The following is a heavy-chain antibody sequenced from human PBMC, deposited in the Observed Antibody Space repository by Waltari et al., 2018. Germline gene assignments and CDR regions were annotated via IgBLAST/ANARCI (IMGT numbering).Heavy chain of an antibody. V-gene: IGHV4-59*01. CDR2: IYSSGST. CDR3: ARAYYYDSSGYLSYGMDV. CDR1: GGSISSYY. Sequence: QVQLQESGPGLVKPSETLSLTCTVPGGSISSYYWSWIRQPPGKGLEWIGYIYSSGSTNYTPPLKSRVTISVDTSKNQFSLKLSSVTAADTAVYYCARAYYYDSSGYLSYGMDVWGQGTTVTVSS. D-gene: IGHD3-22*01. J-gene: IGHJ6*02.